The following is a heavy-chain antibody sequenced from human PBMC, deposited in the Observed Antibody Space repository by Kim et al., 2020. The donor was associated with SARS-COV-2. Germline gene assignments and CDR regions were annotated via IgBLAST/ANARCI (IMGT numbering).Heavy chain of an antibody. D-gene: IGHD6-13*01. J-gene: IGHJ4*02. CDR1: GYTFTSYA. V-gene: IGHV1-3*01. CDR2: INAGNGNT. Sequence: ASVKVSCKASGYTFTSYAMHWVRQAPGQRLEWMGWINAGNGNTKYSQKFQGRVTITRDTSASTAYMELSSLRSEDTAVYYCARAWGIAAAAPGYWGQGTLVTVSS. CDR3: ARAWGIAAAAPGY.